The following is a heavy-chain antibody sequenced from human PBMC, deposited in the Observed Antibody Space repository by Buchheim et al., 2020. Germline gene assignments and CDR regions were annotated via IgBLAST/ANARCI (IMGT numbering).Heavy chain of an antibody. CDR2: ISSSSSTI. Sequence: EVQLVESGGGLVQPGGSLRLSCAASGFTFSSYSMNWVRQAPGKGLEWVSYISSSSSTIYYADSVKGRFTISRANAKNSLYLQMNSLRAEDTAVYYCARDREKSSYYYYGMDVWGQGTT. J-gene: IGHJ6*02. V-gene: IGHV3-48*01. D-gene: IGHD1-26*01. CDR1: GFTFSSYS. CDR3: ARDREKSSYYYYGMDV.